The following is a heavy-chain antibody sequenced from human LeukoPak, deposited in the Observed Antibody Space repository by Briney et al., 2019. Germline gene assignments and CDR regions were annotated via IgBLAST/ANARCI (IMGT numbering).Heavy chain of an antibody. J-gene: IGHJ4*02. CDR1: RFTLHDYA. CDR3: AKARSYGSGSCDY. Sequence: GGSLRLSRAACRFTLHDYAMHWVGQAPAKGLEGVSGISWYSGRIDYADSVKSRFTISRDNAKNSLYLQMNSLRAEDTALYYCAKARSYGSGSCDYWGQGTLVTVSS. V-gene: IGHV3-9*01. D-gene: IGHD3-10*01. CDR2: ISWYSGRI.